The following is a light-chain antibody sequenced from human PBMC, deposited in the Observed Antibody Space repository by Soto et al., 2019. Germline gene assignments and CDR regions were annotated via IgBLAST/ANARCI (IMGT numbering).Light chain of an antibody. CDR1: QSISSW. J-gene: IGKJ1*01. V-gene: IGKV1-5*01. CDR3: QQYNSYSPT. CDR2: DAS. Sequence: DIQMTHSPSTLSATAGDIVTITCRASQSISSWLAWYQHKPGKAPKLLIYDASNLESGVPSRFSGSGSGTEFTLTISSLQPDDFATYYCQQYNSYSPTFGQGTKVDIK.